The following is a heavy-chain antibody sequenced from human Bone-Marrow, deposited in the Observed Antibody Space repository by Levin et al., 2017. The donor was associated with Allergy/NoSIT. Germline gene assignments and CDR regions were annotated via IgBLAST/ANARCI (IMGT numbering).Heavy chain of an antibody. CDR3: ARYFDHNAFDT. J-gene: IGHJ3*02. V-gene: IGHV4-59*02. CDR2: THDSGTT. CDR1: GDSVSGYF. Sequence: NTSETLSLTCAVSGDSVSGYFWSWIRQPPGKGLEWVGYTHDSGTTDYNPSLKNRVTLSLDTSEKQFSLKVYSVTAADTAVYFCARYFDHNAFDTWSQGTLVTVS. D-gene: IGHD3-9*01.